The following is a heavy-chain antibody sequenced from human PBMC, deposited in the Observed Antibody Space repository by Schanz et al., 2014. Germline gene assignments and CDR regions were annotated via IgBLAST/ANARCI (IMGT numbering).Heavy chain of an antibody. V-gene: IGHV3-74*01. D-gene: IGHD5-12*01. CDR3: ARDPNSVNEIDY. CDR1: GFTFSSSW. CDR2: TSHDGSFT. J-gene: IGHJ4*02. Sequence: EVQLVESGGGLVQPGGSLTLSCAASGFTFSSSWMHWVRQAPGKGLVWVSRTSHDGSFTTFADSVKGRFTISRDNAKKTMDLQMNSLRVEDTAVYYCARDPNSVNEIDYWGQGTLVTVSS.